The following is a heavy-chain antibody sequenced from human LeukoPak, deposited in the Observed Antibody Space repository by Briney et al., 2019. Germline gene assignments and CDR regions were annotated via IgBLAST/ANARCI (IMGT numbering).Heavy chain of an antibody. CDR1: GGSISNYY. D-gene: IGHD1-26*01. J-gene: IGHJ1*01. Sequence: SETLSLTCTVSGGSISNYYWSWIRQPPGKGLEWIGYIYNSGSTNYNPSLKSRVSISVDTSKNQFSLKLSSVTAADTAVYYCARDGTSRSIQRWGQGALVTVSS. V-gene: IGHV4-59*01. CDR2: IYNSGST. CDR3: ARDGTSRSIQR.